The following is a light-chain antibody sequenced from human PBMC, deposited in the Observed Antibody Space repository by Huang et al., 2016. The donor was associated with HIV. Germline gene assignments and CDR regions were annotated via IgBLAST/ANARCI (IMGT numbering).Light chain of an antibody. V-gene: IGKV3-15*01. CDR2: GSS. CDR1: RSVSSN. J-gene: IGKJ4*01. Sequence: TVMTQSPAPPSVTQVERVTVSCRANRSVSSNLDWYQQRPGQAPRLLIYGSSTRAPGILSRFRGSGSVTDFSLPIRSLQSEDFALYYCQQYNNWLLSFGGGTRVDI. CDR3: QQYNNWLLS.